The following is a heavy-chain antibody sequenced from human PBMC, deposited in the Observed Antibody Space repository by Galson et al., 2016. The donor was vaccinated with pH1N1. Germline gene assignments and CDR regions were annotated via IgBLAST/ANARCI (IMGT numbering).Heavy chain of an antibody. CDR3: ARLSMDPPYYFYFYMDV. CDR2: IYPGDSDT. CDR1: GYSFATDW. Sequence: QSGAEVKKAGESLKISCQASGYSFATDWIGWVRQTPGKGLEWVGIIYPGDSDTKYSPSFQGQVTMSVDKSISTAYLQWISLKASDTAMYYCARLSMDPPYYFYFYMDVWGKGTTVTVSS. V-gene: IGHV5-51*03. J-gene: IGHJ6*03. D-gene: IGHD2/OR15-2a*01.